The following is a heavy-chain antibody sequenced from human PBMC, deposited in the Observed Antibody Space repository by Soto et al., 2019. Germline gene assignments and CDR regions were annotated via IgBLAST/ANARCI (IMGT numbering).Heavy chain of an antibody. Sequence: NPSETLSLTCTVSGGSISSYYWSWIRQPPGKGLEWIGYIYYSGSTNYNPSLKSRVTISVDTSKNQFSLKLSSVTAADTAVYYCARHVSIAARGSKGVFDYWGQGTLVTVSS. CDR1: GGSISSYY. V-gene: IGHV4-59*08. CDR3: ARHVSIAARGSKGVFDY. CDR2: IYYSGST. J-gene: IGHJ4*02. D-gene: IGHD6-6*01.